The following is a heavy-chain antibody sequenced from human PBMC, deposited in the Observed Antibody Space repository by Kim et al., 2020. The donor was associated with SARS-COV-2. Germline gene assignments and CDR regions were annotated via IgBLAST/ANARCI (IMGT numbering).Heavy chain of an antibody. V-gene: IGHV4-61*01. CDR2: IYYSGST. CDR1: GGSVSSGSYY. CDR3: ARDRKGSLPYYYYGMDV. Sequence: SETLSLTCTVSGGSVSSGSYYWSWIRQPPGKGLEWIGYIYYSGSTNYNPSLKSRVTISVDTSKNQFSLKLSSVTAADTAVYYCARDRKGSLPYYYYGMDVWGQGTTVTVSS. J-gene: IGHJ6*02.